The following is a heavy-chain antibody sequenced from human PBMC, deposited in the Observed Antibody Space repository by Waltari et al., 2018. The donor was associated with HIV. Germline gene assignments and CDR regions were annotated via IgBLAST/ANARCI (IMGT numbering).Heavy chain of an antibody. D-gene: IGHD1-26*01. Sequence: FSNYWIGWVRQMPGKGLEWMGIIYPGDSDTRYSPSFQGQVIISSDKSVRTAYLQWSSLKASDTAIYYCARHHGGTYLHYYYGMDIWGQGTTVTVSS. V-gene: IGHV5-51*01. CDR1: FSNYW. CDR2: IYPGDSDT. CDR3: ARHHGGTYLHYYYGMDI. J-gene: IGHJ6*02.